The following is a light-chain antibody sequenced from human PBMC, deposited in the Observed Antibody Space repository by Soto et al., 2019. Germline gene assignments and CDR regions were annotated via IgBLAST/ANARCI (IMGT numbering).Light chain of an antibody. CDR3: QQSYSSSPYT. CDR1: QTINTY. V-gene: IGKV1-39*01. Sequence: DIPMTQSPSSLSASVGDRVTISCRASQTINTYLNWYQQKPGKAPKLLIYAASSLQSGVPSRFRGSGSGTDFTLTISSLQPEDFAIYYCQQSYSSSPYTFGRGTKLEIK. CDR2: AAS. J-gene: IGKJ2*01.